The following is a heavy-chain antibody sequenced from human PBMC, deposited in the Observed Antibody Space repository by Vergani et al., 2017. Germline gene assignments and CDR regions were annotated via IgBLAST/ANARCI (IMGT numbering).Heavy chain of an antibody. CDR3: ARPRSPGYCSSTSCYGGNDAFDI. V-gene: IGHV1-2*02. CDR1: GYTFTGYY. D-gene: IGHD2-2*01. Sequence: QVQLVQSGAEVKKPGASVKVSCKASGYTFTGYYMHWVRQAPGQGLERMGWINPNSGGTNYAQKFQGRVTMTRDTSISTAYMELSRLRSDDTAVYYCARPRSPGYCSSTSCYGGNDAFDIWGQGTMVTVSS. J-gene: IGHJ3*02. CDR2: INPNSGGT.